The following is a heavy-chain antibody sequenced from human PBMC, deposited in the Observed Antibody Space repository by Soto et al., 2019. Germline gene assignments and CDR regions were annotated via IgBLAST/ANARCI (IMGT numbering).Heavy chain of an antibody. CDR1: GFTFSSYA. Sequence: AGGSLRLSCAASGFTFSSYAMHWVRQAPGKGLEYVSAISSSGSTIYYADSVKGRFTISRDNAKNSLYLQMNSLRAEDTAVYYCARWGDYGALAIWGQGTMVTVSS. CDR2: ISSSGSTI. CDR3: ARWGDYGALAI. D-gene: IGHD4-17*01. J-gene: IGHJ3*02. V-gene: IGHV3-48*04.